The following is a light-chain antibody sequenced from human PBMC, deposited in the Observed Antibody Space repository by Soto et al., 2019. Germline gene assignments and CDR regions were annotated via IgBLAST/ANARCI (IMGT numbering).Light chain of an antibody. V-gene: IGKV1-5*03. J-gene: IGKJ5*01. Sequence: DIQMTQSPSTLSASVGDRFTITCRAIQSISSWLAWYQQRPGKAPKLLIYKVSNRDSGVPARFSGSGSGTDFALKISRVEAEDVGVYYCMQGTHWPITFGQGTRLEIK. CDR1: QSISSW. CDR2: KVS. CDR3: MQGTHWPIT.